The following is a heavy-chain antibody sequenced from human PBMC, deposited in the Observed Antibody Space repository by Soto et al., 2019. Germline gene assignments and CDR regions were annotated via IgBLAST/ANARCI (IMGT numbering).Heavy chain of an antibody. V-gene: IGHV3-43*01. CDR3: AKDLEQLADEKRRGYAFDI. CDR1: GFTFDDYT. J-gene: IGHJ3*02. Sequence: GGSLRLSCAASGFTFDDYTMHWVRQAPGKGLEWVSLISWDGGSTYYADSVKGRFTISRDNSKNSLYLQMNSLRTEDTALNYCAKDLEQLADEKRRGYAFDIWGQGTMVTVSS. D-gene: IGHD6-13*01. CDR2: ISWDGGST.